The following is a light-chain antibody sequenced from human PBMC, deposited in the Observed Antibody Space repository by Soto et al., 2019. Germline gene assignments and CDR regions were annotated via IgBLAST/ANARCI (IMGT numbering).Light chain of an antibody. CDR2: EGS. J-gene: IGLJ1*01. CDR3: CSYAGSSNFDV. CDR1: SSDVGSYNL. V-gene: IGLV2-23*03. Sequence: QSVLTQPASVSGSPGQSITISCTGTSSDVGSYNLVSWYQQHPGKAPKLMIYEGSKRPSGVSNRFSGSKSGNTASLTISGLQAEDEADYYCCSYAGSSNFDVFGTGT.